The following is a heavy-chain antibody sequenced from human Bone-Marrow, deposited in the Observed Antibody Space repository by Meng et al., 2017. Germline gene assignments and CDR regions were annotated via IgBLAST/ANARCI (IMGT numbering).Heavy chain of an antibody. CDR2: INTNTGNP. CDR1: GYTFTSYA. J-gene: IGHJ4*02. V-gene: IGHV7-4-1*02. Sequence: QGQVGQFGSELKKPWASVKVSCKASGYTFTSYAMNWVRQAPGQGLEWMGWINTNTGNPTYAQGFTGRFVFSLDTSVSTAYLQISSLKAEDTAVYYCARDARGLLKDYWGQGTLVTVSS. CDR3: ARDARGLLKDY. D-gene: IGHD2/OR15-2a*01.